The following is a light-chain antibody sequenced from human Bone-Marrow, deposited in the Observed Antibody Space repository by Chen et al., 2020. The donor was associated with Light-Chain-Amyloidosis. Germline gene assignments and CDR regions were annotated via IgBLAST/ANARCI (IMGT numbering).Light chain of an antibody. CDR3: QVWDRSSDRPV. CDR1: NIGSES. J-gene: IGLJ3*02. V-gene: IGLV3-21*03. CDR2: DDS. Sequence: SYVLTQPSSVSVAPGKTATISCGRNNIGSESVHWYQQTPGQAPLLVVYDDSDRPSGIPDRLSGSNSGNTATLTISRVEAGDEADYYCQVWDRSSDRPVFGGGTKLTVL.